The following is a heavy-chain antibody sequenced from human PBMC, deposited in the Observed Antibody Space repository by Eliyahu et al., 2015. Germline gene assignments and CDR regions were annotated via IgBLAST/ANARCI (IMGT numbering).Heavy chain of an antibody. D-gene: IGHD4-17*01. CDR3: ANPTVTTGVDY. Sequence: EVQLLESGGGLVQPGGSLRLSCAASGFTFSNYAMXWVRQAPGKGLEWVSAISGSGGSTYYADSVKGRFTISRDNSKNMLYLQMSSLRAEDTAVYYCANPTVTTGVDYWGQGTLVTVSS. V-gene: IGHV3-23*01. CDR2: ISGSGGST. CDR1: GFTFSNYA. J-gene: IGHJ4*02.